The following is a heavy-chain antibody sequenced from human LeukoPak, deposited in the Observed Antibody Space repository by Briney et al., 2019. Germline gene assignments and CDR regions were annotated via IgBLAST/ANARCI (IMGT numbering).Heavy chain of an antibody. CDR3: AKTYYDFWSGYNYYGMDV. Sequence: SETLSLTCTVSGGSTCSSSYYWGWIRQPPGKGLEWIGSIYYSGSTYYNPSLKSRVTISVDTSKNQFSLKLSSVTAADTAVYYCAKTYYDFWSGYNYYGMDVWGQGTTVTVSS. J-gene: IGHJ6*02. D-gene: IGHD3-3*01. V-gene: IGHV4-39*01. CDR2: IYYSGST. CDR1: GGSTCSSSYY.